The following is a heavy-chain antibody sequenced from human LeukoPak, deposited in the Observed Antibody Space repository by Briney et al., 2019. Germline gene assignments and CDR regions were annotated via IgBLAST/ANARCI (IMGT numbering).Heavy chain of an antibody. V-gene: IGHV3-23*01. CDR2: ISGSGGST. CDR3: AKVKTRFSLGGYSSWPSPMDV. Sequence: SGGSLRLSCAASGFTFSSYAMSWVRQAPGKGLEWVSAISGSGGSTYYADSVKGRFTISRDNSKNTLYLQMNSLRAEDTAVYYCAKVKTRFSLGGYSSWPSPMDVWGQGTTVTVSS. D-gene: IGHD6-13*01. J-gene: IGHJ6*02. CDR1: GFTFSSYA.